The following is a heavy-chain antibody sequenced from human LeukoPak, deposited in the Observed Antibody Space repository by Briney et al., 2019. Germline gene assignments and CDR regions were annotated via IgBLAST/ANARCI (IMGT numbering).Heavy chain of an antibody. J-gene: IGHJ4*02. CDR3: ARDQGSSSWYYFDY. CDR2: INPNSGGT. V-gene: IGHV1-2*02. CDR1: GYTFTGYY. D-gene: IGHD6-13*01. Sequence: ASVTVSCKASGYTFTGYYMHWVRQAPGQGLEGMGWINPNSGGTDCAQKFQGRVTMTRDTSISTAYMELTRLRSDDTAVYYCARDQGSSSWYYFDYWGQGTLLTVSS.